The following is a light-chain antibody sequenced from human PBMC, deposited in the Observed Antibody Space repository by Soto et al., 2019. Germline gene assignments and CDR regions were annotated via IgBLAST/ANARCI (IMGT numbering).Light chain of an antibody. V-gene: IGKV1-39*01. CDR1: QGISTY. CDR3: QQYSSYST. J-gene: IGKJ1*01. Sequence: DIHMTQSRSSLSASVGDRVTITCRASQGISTYLNCYQQKPGKAPKLLIYAASSLQSGVPSRFSGSGSETDFTLTISSLQPEDFATYYCQQYSSYSTFGQGTKVDIK. CDR2: AAS.